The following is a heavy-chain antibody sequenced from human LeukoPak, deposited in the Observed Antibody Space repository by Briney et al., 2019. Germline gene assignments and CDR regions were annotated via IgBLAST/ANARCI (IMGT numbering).Heavy chain of an antibody. V-gene: IGHV3-30*02. CDR3: AKDESSRCAY. Sequence: PGGSLRLSCAASGFTFSGYWMNWVRQAPGKGLEWVAVIWYDGSNKYYADSVKGRFTISRDNSKNTLYLQMNSLRVEDTAVYYCAKDESSRCAYWGQGTLVTVSS. CDR2: IWYDGSNK. J-gene: IGHJ4*02. D-gene: IGHD6-13*01. CDR1: GFTFSGYW.